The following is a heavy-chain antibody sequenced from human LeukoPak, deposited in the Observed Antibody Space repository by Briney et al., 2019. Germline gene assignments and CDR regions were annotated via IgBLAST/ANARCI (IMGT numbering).Heavy chain of an antibody. V-gene: IGHV4-59*01. CDR3: ARGYSSGYGGPFEYFQH. J-gene: IGHJ1*01. CDR1: GGSISSYY. D-gene: IGHD6-19*01. Sequence: AETLSLTCTVSGGSISSYYWSWIRQPPGKGLEWIGYISYSGSTNYNPSLKSRVTISVDTSKNQFSLKLSSVTAADTAVYYCARGYSSGYGGPFEYFQHWGQGTLVTVSS. CDR2: ISYSGST.